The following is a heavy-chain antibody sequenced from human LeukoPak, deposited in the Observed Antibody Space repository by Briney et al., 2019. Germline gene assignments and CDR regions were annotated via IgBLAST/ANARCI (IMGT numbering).Heavy chain of an antibody. D-gene: IGHD1-26*01. J-gene: IGHJ3*02. V-gene: IGHV4-4*07. Sequence: PSETLSLTCTVSGGSISSYYWSWIRQPAGKGLEWIGRIYTSGSTNYNPSLKSRVTMSVDTSTTPFSLPLSSVTAADTAVYYCARGFSSIPIVGATDDAFAIWGQGTMVTVSS. CDR1: GGSISSYY. CDR2: IYTSGST. CDR3: ARGFSSIPIVGATDDAFAI.